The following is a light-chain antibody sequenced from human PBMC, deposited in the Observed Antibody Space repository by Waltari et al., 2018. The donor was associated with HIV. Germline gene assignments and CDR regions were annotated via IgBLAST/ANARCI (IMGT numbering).Light chain of an antibody. Sequence: QSALTQPASVSGSPGQSITISCTGTSSDVGGYNYVSWYQQHPGNAPKLMVYEVSNRRAGVYNRFSGSKSGTTASRTISGLQAEDEADYYCSSYTSSGTRVFGGGTNRTVL. CDR2: EVS. J-gene: IGLJ3*02. CDR3: SSYTSSGTRV. CDR1: SSDVGGYNY. V-gene: IGLV2-14*01.